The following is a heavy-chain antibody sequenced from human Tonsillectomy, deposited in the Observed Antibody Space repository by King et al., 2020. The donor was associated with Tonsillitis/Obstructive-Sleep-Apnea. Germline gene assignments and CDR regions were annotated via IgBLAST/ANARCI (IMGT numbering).Heavy chain of an antibody. D-gene: IGHD4-11*01. J-gene: IGHJ6*03. CDR2: INHSGST. V-gene: IGHV4-34*01. CDR3: VSVTVTTYYYYMDV. CDR1: GGSFSGYY. Sequence: VQLQQWGAGLLKPSETLSLTCAVYGGSFSGYYWSWIRQPPGKGLEWIGEINHSGSTNYNPSLKSRVTISVDTPKNQFSLKLSSVTAADTAVYYCVSVTVTTYYYYMDVWGKGTTVTVSS.